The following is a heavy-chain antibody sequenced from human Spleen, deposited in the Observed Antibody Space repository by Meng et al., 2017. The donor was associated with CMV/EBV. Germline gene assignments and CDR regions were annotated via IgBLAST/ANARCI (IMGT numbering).Heavy chain of an antibody. V-gene: IGHV1-8*01. CDR3: ATTKGDY. J-gene: IGHJ4*02. D-gene: IGHD5-24*01. Sequence: ASVKVSCKASGYTFTNYDINWVRQAPGQGLEWMGWMNSNSGNTDYAQKFQGRVTMTRNTSKTTAYMELSSLRSDDTAVYYCATTKGDYWGQGTLVTVSS. CDR1: GYTFTNYD. CDR2: MNSNSGNT.